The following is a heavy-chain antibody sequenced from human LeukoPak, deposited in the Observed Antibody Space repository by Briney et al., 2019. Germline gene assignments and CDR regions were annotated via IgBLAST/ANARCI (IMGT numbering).Heavy chain of an antibody. J-gene: IGHJ3*02. CDR3: ARVAGGSYASQSADAFEI. CDR2: ISYDGSNK. V-gene: IGHV3-30-3*01. CDR1: GFTFSSYA. Sequence: GGSLRLSCAASGFTFSSYAMHRVRQAPGKGLEWVAVISYDGSNKYYADSVKGRFTISRDNSKNTLYLQMNSLRAEDTAVYYCARVAGGSYASQSADAFEIWGQGTMVTVSS. D-gene: IGHD1-26*01.